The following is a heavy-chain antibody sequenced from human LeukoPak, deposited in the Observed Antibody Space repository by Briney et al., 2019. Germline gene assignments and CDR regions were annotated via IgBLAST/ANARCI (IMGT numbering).Heavy chain of an antibody. Sequence: PVKVSCKASGGTFSSYAISWVRQAPGQGLEWMGGIIPIFGTANYAQKFQGRVTITADESTSTAYMELSSLRSEDTAVYYCASGVQDIVATVNYYYGMDVWGQGTTVTVSS. V-gene: IGHV1-69*13. CDR3: ASGVQDIVATVNYYYGMDV. D-gene: IGHD5-12*01. J-gene: IGHJ6*02. CDR1: GGTFSSYA. CDR2: IIPIFGTA.